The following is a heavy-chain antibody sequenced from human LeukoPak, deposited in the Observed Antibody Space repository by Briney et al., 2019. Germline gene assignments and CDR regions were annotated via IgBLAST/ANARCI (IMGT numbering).Heavy chain of an antibody. CDR1: GGSISGYY. D-gene: IGHD3-22*01. Sequence: PSETLSLTCTVSGGSISGYYWSWIRQPPGKGREWNGYIYYSGSTNYNPSLRSRVTISVDTSKNQFSLKLSSVTAADTAVYYCARGPIYYYDSSGYDSWGQGTLVTVSS. J-gene: IGHJ5*01. CDR2: IYYSGST. V-gene: IGHV4-59*12. CDR3: ARGPIYYYDSSGYDS.